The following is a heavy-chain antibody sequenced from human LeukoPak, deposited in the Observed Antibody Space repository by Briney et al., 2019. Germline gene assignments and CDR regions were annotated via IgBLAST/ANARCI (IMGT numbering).Heavy chain of an antibody. CDR1: GFTFSSYS. CDR3: ARDILASSGYPDY. Sequence: GGSLRLSCAASGFTFSSYSMNWVRQAPGKGLEWVSSISSSSYIYYADSVKGRFTISRDNAKNSLYLQMNSLRAEDTAVYYCARDILASSGYPDYWGQGTLVTVSS. D-gene: IGHD3-22*01. J-gene: IGHJ4*02. CDR2: ISSSSYI. V-gene: IGHV3-21*01.